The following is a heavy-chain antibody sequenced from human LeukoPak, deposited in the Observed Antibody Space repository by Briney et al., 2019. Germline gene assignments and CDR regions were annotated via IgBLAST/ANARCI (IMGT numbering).Heavy chain of an antibody. CDR2: IRKDGGAK. CDR1: GFPFSTYS. D-gene: IGHD3-22*01. CDR3: ASSHDSSGND. V-gene: IGHV3-7*01. Sequence: GGSLRLSCAASGFPFSTYSMAWVRQAPGKGLDWVANIRKDGGAKFYAASVKGRFIISRDNAKNSLYLQMNNLRDEDTAVYYCASSHDSSGNDWGQGTLVTV. J-gene: IGHJ4*02.